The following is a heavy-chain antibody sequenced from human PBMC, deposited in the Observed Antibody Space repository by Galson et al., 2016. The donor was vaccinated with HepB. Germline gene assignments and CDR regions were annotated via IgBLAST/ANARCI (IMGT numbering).Heavy chain of an antibody. CDR1: GFTFSSYW. J-gene: IGHJ4*02. CDR2: IKQDGSEK. Sequence: SLRLSCAASGFTFSSYWMSWVRQAPGRGLEWVSNIKQDGSEKYYVDSVRGRFTISRDNAKNSLLLQMNSLRAEDTAVYYCARRLPTDYSFDSWGQGTLVTVSS. D-gene: IGHD4/OR15-4a*01. V-gene: IGHV3-7*01. CDR3: ARRLPTDYSFDS.